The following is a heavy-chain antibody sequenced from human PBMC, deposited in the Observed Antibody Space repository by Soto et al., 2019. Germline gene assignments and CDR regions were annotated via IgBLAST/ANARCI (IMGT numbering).Heavy chain of an antibody. J-gene: IGHJ4*02. CDR3: ARESNHYQDFFQN. D-gene: IGHD2-2*01. Sequence: ASLKVSCKTSGYPFRSFVVHCVRQAPGQRPEWMGGISNAGSGNTKYSQKFQDRLTITGDKRATTVYMALSSLTSEDTATYYCARESNHYQDFFQNWGQGTQVTVSS. CDR1: GYPFRSFV. CDR2: ISNAGSGNT. V-gene: IGHV1-3*01.